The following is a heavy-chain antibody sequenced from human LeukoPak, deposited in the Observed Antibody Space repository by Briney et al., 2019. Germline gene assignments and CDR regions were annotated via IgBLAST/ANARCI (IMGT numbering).Heavy chain of an antibody. D-gene: IGHD5-18*01. CDR2: FDPEDGET. CDR1: GYTLTELS. CDR3: ATVVDTAMVTVDWFDP. Sequence: ASVKVSCKVSGYTLTELSMHWVRQAPGKGLEWMGGFDPEDGETIYAQKFQGRVTMTEDTSTDTAYMELSSLRSEDTAVYYCATVVDTAMVTVDWFDPWGQGTLVTVSS. V-gene: IGHV1-24*01. J-gene: IGHJ5*02.